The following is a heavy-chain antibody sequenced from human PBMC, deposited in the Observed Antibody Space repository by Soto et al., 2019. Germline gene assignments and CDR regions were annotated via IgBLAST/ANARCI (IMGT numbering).Heavy chain of an antibody. CDR2: IYYSGST. Sequence: SETLSLTCTVSGGSISSYYWSWIRQPPGKGLEWIGYIYYSGSTNYDPSLKSRVTISVDTCKNQFSLKLSSVTAADTAVYYCARSDSSAYYSFDYWGQGTLVTVS. J-gene: IGHJ4*02. V-gene: IGHV4-59*01. CDR1: GGSISSYY. CDR3: ARSDSSAYYSFDY. D-gene: IGHD3-22*01.